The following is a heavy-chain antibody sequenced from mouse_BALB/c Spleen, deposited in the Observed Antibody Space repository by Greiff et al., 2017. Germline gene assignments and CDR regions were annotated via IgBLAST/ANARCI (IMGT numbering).Heavy chain of an antibody. CDR1: GFSLSTYGIG. Sequence: QVTLKESGPGILQPSQTLSLTCSFSGFSLSTYGIGVGWIRQPSGKGLEWLAHIWWNDNKYYNTALKSRLTISKDTSNNQVFLKIASVDTADTATYYCARMGGPYDYDYWGQGTTLTVSS. J-gene: IGHJ2*01. D-gene: IGHD2-4*01. V-gene: IGHV8-11*01. CDR3: ARMGGPYDYDY. CDR2: IWWNDNK.